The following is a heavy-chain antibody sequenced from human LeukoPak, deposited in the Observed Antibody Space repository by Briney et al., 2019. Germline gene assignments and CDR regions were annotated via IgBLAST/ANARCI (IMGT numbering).Heavy chain of an antibody. CDR3: AKAAVPAAGLY. CDR1: GFTFSTYW. J-gene: IGHJ4*02. Sequence: GGSLRLSCAASGFTFSTYWIAWVRQGPGKGLVWVSLINGDGTTTTYADSVKGRFTVSRDNAKNTAYLQMNSLRAEDTAVYYCAKAAVPAAGLYWGQGTLVTVSS. D-gene: IGHD2-2*01. V-gene: IGHV3-74*01. CDR2: INGDGTTT.